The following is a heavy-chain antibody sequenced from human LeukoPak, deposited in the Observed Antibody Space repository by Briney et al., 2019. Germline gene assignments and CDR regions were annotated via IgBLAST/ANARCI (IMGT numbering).Heavy chain of an antibody. D-gene: IGHD5-24*01. J-gene: IGHJ5*02. CDR3: ASTVGWLQFGLAIYH. CDR1: GGSISSYY. Sequence: SETLSLTCTVSGGSISSYYWSWIRQPPGKGLEWIGYIYYSGSTNYNPSLKSRVTISVDTSKNQFSLKLSSVTAADTAVYYCASTVGWLQFGLAIYHWGQGTLVTVSS. CDR2: IYYSGST. V-gene: IGHV4-59*08.